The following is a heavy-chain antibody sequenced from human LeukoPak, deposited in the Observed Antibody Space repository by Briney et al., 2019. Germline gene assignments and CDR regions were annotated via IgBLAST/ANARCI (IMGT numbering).Heavy chain of an antibody. D-gene: IGHD1-26*01. CDR1: GFTFSSSG. J-gene: IGHJ4*02. Sequence: PGGSLRLSCAASGFTFSSSGMHWVRQAPDKGLYWVAFIRSNANNKYYADSVKGRFTISRDNSKNTVYLQMNSLRAEDTAVYSCVNSFSSGTYSDWGQGTLVTVSS. V-gene: IGHV3-30*02. CDR2: IRSNANNK. CDR3: VNSFSSGTYSD.